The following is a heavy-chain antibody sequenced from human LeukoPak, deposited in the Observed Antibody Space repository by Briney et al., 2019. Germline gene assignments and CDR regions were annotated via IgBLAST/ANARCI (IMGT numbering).Heavy chain of an antibody. D-gene: IGHD6-6*01. CDR2: IYTSGGT. V-gene: IGHV4-4*09. Sequence: SETLSLTCTVSGDSISSYYWSWIRQPPGKGLEWIGYIYTSGGTNYIPSLKGRVTISIDTSKNQFSLKLSSVTAADSAVYYCARLTRLSTSPDRYYLDYWGQGTLVAVSS. J-gene: IGHJ4*02. CDR1: GDSISSYY. CDR3: ARLTRLSTSPDRYYLDY.